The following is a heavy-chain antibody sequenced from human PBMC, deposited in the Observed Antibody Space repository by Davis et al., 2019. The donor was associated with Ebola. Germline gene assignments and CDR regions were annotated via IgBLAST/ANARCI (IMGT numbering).Heavy chain of an antibody. J-gene: IGHJ6*02. CDR3: ARAQYYYGSGSYYQDYYYGMDV. V-gene: IGHV3-7*01. CDR1: GFTFSSYW. CDR2: IKQDGSEK. D-gene: IGHD3-10*01. Sequence: GESLKISCAASGFTFSSYWMSWVRQAPGKGLEWVANIKQDGSEKYYVDSVKGRFTISRDNAKNSLYLQMNSLRAEDTAVYYCARAQYYYGSGSYYQDYYYGMDVWGQGTTVTVSS.